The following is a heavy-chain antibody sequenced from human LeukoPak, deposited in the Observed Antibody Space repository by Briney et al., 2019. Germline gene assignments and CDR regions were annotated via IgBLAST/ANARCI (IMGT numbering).Heavy chain of an antibody. J-gene: IGHJ3*02. CDR3: ARAAYYDSSGYYLDAFDI. Sequence: PSQTLSLTCTVSGGSISSGGYYWSWIRQHPGKGLEWIGYIYYSGSTYYNPSLKSRVTISVDTSKNQFSLKQSSVTAADTAVYYCARAAYYDSSGYYLDAFDIWGQGTMVTVSS. D-gene: IGHD3-22*01. CDR1: GGSISSGGYY. CDR2: IYYSGST. V-gene: IGHV4-31*03.